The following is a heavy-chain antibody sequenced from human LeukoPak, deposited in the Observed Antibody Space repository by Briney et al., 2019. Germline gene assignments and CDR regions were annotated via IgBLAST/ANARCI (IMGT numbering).Heavy chain of an antibody. D-gene: IGHD6-6*01. Sequence: AGSLRLSCAASGFTFSSYTMNWVRQAPGKGLEWVSSITSSGSYIYYADSVKGRCTISRDDAKNSLFPQMNSLRAEDMAVYYCASLSISDYWGQGTLVTVSS. J-gene: IGHJ4*02. V-gene: IGHV3-21*01. CDR3: ASLSISDY. CDR2: ITSSGSYI. CDR1: GFTFSSYT.